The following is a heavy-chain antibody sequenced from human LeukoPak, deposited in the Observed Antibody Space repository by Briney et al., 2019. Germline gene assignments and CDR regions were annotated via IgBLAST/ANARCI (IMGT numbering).Heavy chain of an antibody. Sequence: TGGSLRLSCAASGFTFSNAWMSWVRQAPGKGLEWVSAISGSGGSTYYADSVKGRFTISRDNSKNTLYLQMNSLRAEDTAVYYCAKDKGPYSSGPVDYWGQGTLVTVSS. CDR3: AKDKGPYSSGPVDY. D-gene: IGHD6-19*01. CDR1: GFTFSNAW. J-gene: IGHJ4*02. CDR2: ISGSGGST. V-gene: IGHV3-23*01.